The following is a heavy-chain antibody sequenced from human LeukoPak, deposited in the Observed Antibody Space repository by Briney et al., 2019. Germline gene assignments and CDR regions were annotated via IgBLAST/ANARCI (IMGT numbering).Heavy chain of an antibody. CDR1: DDSISSSNYY. Sequence: ETLSLTCTVSDDSISSSNYYWGWIRQPPGKGLECIGSIYYRGSTYYNPSLKSRVTISIDTSKNQFSLRLNSMTAADTAVYYCARISGPLYYALDVWGQGTTVTVSS. J-gene: IGHJ6*02. CDR2: IYYRGST. V-gene: IGHV4-39*01. CDR3: ARISGPLYYALDV.